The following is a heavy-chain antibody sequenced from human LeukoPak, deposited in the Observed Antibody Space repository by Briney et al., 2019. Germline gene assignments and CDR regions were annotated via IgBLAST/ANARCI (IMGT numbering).Heavy chain of an antibody. D-gene: IGHD6-19*01. V-gene: IGHV3-23*01. Sequence: GGSLRLSCAAQGYTFSSYAMSWVRQAPGKGLEWVSPFSGSGGSTYYADSVKGRFTISRDNSKNTLYLQMNSLRAEDTAVYYCAKDQWLVRGPLDYWGQGTLVTVSS. J-gene: IGHJ4*02. CDR1: GYTFSSYA. CDR3: AKDQWLVRGPLDY. CDR2: FSGSGGST.